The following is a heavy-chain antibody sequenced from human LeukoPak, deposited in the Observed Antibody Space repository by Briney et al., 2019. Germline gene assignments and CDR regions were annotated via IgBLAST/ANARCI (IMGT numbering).Heavy chain of an antibody. Sequence: GASVKVSCKASGCTFTGYYMHWVRQSPGQGLEWMGWINPNSGGTNYAQKFQGRVTMTRDTSISTAYMELSRLRSDDTAVYYCALGWTVTTHFDYWGQGTLVTVSS. D-gene: IGHD4-17*01. V-gene: IGHV1-2*02. CDR1: GCTFTGYY. J-gene: IGHJ4*02. CDR3: ALGWTVTTHFDY. CDR2: INPNSGGT.